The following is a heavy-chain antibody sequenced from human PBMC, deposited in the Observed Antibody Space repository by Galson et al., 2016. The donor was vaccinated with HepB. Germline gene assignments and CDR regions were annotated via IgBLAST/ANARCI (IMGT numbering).Heavy chain of an antibody. J-gene: IGHJ3*01. Sequence: SLRLSCATSGFSFRAYGMHWVRQAPGKGLDWVGVIWYDGSNKHYGDFVQGRFTVSRDDSKNTLYLQMNSLRVDDTAIYYCVRDKDSQRHDTFDVWGQGTLVTVSS. CDR2: IWYDGSNK. CDR1: GFSFRAYG. CDR3: VRDKDSQRHDTFDV. V-gene: IGHV3-33*01. D-gene: IGHD2-15*01.